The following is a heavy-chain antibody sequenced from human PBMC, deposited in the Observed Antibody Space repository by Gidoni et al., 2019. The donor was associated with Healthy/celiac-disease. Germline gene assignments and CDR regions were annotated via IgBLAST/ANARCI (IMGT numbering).Heavy chain of an antibody. V-gene: IGHV3-33*01. Sequence: QVQLVESGGGVVQPGRSLRLSCAASGFTFSSYRMHWVRQAPGKGLEWGAVIWYDGSNKYYADSVKGRFTISRDNSKNTLYLQMNSLRAEDTAVYYCARDSPRIAAAGNPLGDFDYWGQGTLVTVSS. CDR1: GFTFSSYR. J-gene: IGHJ4*02. CDR3: ARDSPRIAAAGNPLGDFDY. D-gene: IGHD6-13*01. CDR2: IWYDGSNK.